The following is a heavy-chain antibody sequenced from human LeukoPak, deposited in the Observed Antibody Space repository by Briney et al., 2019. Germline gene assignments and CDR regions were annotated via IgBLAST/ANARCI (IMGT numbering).Heavy chain of an antibody. CDR2: ISLAGQT. CDR3: SRESGPFCPFGY. CDR1: GGCISGTNW. V-gene: IGHV4/OR15-8*02. J-gene: IGHJ4*02. D-gene: IGHD1-26*01. Sequence: SETLSSTCGVSGGCISGTNWWIWVRQPPPPGLVWLGEISLAGQTNYNPSLNGRVTMSLDKSSNQLSLHLTSVTAADTATYYCSRESGPFCPFGYWGQGTLVIVSS.